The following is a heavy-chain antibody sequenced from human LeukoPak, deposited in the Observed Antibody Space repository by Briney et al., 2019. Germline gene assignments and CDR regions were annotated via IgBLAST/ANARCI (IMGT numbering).Heavy chain of an antibody. Sequence: GGSLRLSCAASGFTLSRYSMNWVRQAPGKGLEWVSYISSSGSTIYYADSVKGRFTISRDNAKNSLYLQMNSLRAEDTAVYYCARDSGSGSYDYWGQGTLVTVSS. J-gene: IGHJ4*02. D-gene: IGHD3-10*01. CDR1: GFTLSRYS. V-gene: IGHV3-48*04. CDR2: ISSSGSTI. CDR3: ARDSGSGSYDY.